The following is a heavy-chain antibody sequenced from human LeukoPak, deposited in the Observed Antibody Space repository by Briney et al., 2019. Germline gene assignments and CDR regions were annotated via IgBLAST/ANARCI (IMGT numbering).Heavy chain of an antibody. J-gene: IGHJ3*02. V-gene: IGHV3-23*01. CDR3: ATMVSIRPDAFDI. CDR1: GFTFSSYG. Sequence: GGSLRLSCAASGFTFSSYGMHWVRQAPGKGLEWVSAISGSGGSTYYADSVKGRFTISRDNSKNTLYLQMNSLRAEDTAVYYCATMVSIRPDAFDIWGQGTMVTVSS. CDR2: ISGSGGST. D-gene: IGHD2-8*01.